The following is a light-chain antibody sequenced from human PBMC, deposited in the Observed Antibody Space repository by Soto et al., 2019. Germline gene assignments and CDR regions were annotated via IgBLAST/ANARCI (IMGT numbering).Light chain of an antibody. V-gene: IGLV2-14*01. CDR1: TRDIAGYNY. Sequence: QSVLTQPASVSGSLGQSITISCTGTTRDIAGYNYISWYQKLPGKAPKLMIYQVTIRPSGISNRFSGSKSGNTASLTISGLQAEVEADYYCTSFSSSTSLYVFGTGTKGTVL. CDR3: TSFSSSTSLYV. CDR2: QVT. J-gene: IGLJ1*01.